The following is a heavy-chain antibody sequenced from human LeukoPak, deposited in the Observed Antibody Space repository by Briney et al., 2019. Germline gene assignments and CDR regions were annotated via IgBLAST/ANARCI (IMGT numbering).Heavy chain of an antibody. CDR2: ISSSSNYI. J-gene: IGHJ4*02. Sequence: GGPLRLSCAGSGFTFSSYSMNWVRQAPGKGLEWVSSISSSSNYIYYADSVKGRFTISRDNAKNSLSLQMNSLRAEDTAVYYCASLPYSAPFSFDYWGQGTRVPLFS. CDR1: GFTFSSYS. D-gene: IGHD2-15*01. CDR3: ASLPYSAPFSFDY. V-gene: IGHV3-21*01.